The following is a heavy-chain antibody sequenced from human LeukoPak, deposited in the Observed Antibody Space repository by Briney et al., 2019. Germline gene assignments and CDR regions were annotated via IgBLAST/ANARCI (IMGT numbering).Heavy chain of an antibody. D-gene: IGHD5-12*01. CDR3: AKDKAGVVATIWGGFDY. CDR1: GITFNTYS. Sequence: PRRSPRLSCAASGITFNTYSMHWGPQAPGKGLGWVAAISYDGSNKYYADSVKGRFTVSRDNSKNTLYLQLNSLRAEDTAVYYCAKDKAGVVATIWGGFDYWGQGTLVTVSS. CDR2: ISYDGSNK. V-gene: IGHV3-30*04. J-gene: IGHJ4*02.